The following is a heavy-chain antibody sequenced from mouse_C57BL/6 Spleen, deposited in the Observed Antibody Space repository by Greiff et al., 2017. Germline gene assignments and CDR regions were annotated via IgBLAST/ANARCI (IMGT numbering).Heavy chain of an antibody. Sequence: VQLQQSGAELVRPGASVTLSCKASGYTFTDYEMHWVKQTPVHGLEWIGAIDPETGGTAYNQKFKGKAILTADKSSSTAYMELRRLTSEYSADYYCTREDYYGSSYERNFDYWGQGTTLTVSS. CDR3: TREDYYGSSYERNFDY. CDR2: IDPETGGT. J-gene: IGHJ2*01. CDR1: GYTFTDYE. D-gene: IGHD1-1*01. V-gene: IGHV1-15*01.